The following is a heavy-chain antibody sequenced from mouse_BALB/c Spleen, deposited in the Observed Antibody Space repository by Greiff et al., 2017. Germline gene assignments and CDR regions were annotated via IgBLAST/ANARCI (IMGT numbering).Heavy chain of an antibody. CDR1: GYTFTDYT. CDR3: SRGEAY. Sequence: EVQLQQSGAELVKPGASVKISCTTSGYTFTDYTMYWVKQSHGKSLEWIGGINPNNGGTSYNEKFKGKDTLTIDKSSSTIYMELRSLTSEDSAVYGYSRGEAYWGQGTLVTVSA. CDR2: INPNNGGT. V-gene: IGHV1-18*01. J-gene: IGHJ3*01.